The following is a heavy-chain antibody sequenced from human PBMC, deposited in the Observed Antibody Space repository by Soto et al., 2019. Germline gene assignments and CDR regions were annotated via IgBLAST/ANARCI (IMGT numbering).Heavy chain of an antibody. CDR3: ARIDPRVYGMDV. Sequence: GASVKVSCKASGYTVTSYYMHWVRQAPGQGLEWMGITNPSGGSKSYAQKFQGRVTMTRDTSTSTVYMELSSLRSEDTAVYYCARIDPRVYGMDVWGKGTTVTVSS. CDR2: TNPSGGSK. J-gene: IGHJ6*04. D-gene: IGHD6-6*01. CDR1: GYTVTSYY. V-gene: IGHV1-46*01.